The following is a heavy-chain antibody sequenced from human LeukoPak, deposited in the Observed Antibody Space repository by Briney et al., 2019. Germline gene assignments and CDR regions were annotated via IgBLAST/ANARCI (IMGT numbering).Heavy chain of an antibody. J-gene: IGHJ4*02. CDR3: AGVGSDSSGYYVDY. CDR1: GGSISSSSYY. Sequence: SETLSLTCTVSGGSISSSSYYWSWIRQPPGKGLEWIGYIYYSGSTNYNPSLKSRVTISVDTSKNQFSLKLSSVTAADTAVYYCAGVGSDSSGYYVDYWGQGTLVTVSS. D-gene: IGHD3-22*01. V-gene: IGHV4-61*01. CDR2: IYYSGST.